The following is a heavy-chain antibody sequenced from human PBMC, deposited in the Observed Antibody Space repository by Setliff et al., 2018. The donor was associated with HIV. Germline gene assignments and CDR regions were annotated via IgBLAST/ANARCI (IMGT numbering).Heavy chain of an antibody. CDR1: GFTFSPYW. CDR3: ASARIPTGGTSTSFDY. D-gene: IGHD1-1*01. J-gene: IGHJ4*02. CDR2: IANDGSGR. Sequence: GGSLRLSCAVSGFTFSPYWMHWVRQVSGKGLEWVSRIANDGSGRAHADSVKGRFTISRDNSKNTLNLQMNSLRPEDTAVYYCASARIPTGGTSTSFDYCGQGTLVTVSS. V-gene: IGHV3-74*01.